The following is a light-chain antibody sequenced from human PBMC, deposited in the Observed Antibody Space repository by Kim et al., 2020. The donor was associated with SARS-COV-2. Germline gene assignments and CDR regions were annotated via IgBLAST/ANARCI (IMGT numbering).Light chain of an antibody. CDR2: CDR. CDR1: NFGSKT. CDR3: EVWDSSSDRPV. J-gene: IGLJ2*01. Sequence: PGETASIACGGTNFGSKTVHWYRWKPGPVPVVVIYCDRDRPSGIPERFSGSNSGKTATLTISRVESGDEADYYCEVWDSSSDRPVFGGGTQLTVL. V-gene: IGLV3-21*01.